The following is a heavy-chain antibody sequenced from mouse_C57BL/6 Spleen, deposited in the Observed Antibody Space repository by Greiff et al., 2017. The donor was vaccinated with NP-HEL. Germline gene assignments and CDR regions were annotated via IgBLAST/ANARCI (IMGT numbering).Heavy chain of an antibody. CDR1: GFTFSSYG. CDR2: ISSGGSYT. V-gene: IGHV5-6*01. J-gene: IGHJ1*03. Sequence: EVKLMESGGDLVKPGGSLKLSCAASGFTFSSYGMSWVRQTPDKRLEWVATISSGGSYTYYPDSVKGRFTISRDNAKNTLYLQMSSLKSEDTAMYYCAREGTYWYFDVWGTGTTVTVSS. CDR3: AREGTYWYFDV.